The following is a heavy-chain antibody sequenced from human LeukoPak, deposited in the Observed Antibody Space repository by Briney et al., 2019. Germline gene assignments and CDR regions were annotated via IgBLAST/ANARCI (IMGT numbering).Heavy chain of an antibody. Sequence: SETLSLTCTVSGGSISTTNYYWSWIRQPAGTGLEWIGRIYTSGSTNYNPSLKSRVTMSVDTSKNQFSLKLSSVTAADTAVYYCARANYYDNSGYSRGAFDIWGQGTMVTVS. CDR2: IYTSGST. V-gene: IGHV4-61*02. CDR3: ARANYYDNSGYSRGAFDI. J-gene: IGHJ3*02. CDR1: GGSISTTNYY. D-gene: IGHD3-22*01.